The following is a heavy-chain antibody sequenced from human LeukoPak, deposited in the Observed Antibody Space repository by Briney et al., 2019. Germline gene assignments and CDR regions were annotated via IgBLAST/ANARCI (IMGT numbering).Heavy chain of an antibody. V-gene: IGHV4-34*01. Sequence: PSETLSLTCAVYGGSFSGYYWSWIRQPPGKGLEWIGEINHSGSTYYNPSLQSRVTISVDTSKNQLSLNLRSVTAADTAVYFCARAEDDYYMDVWGKGTSVTVSS. CDR2: INHSGST. CDR3: ARAEDDYYMDV. CDR1: GGSFSGYY. D-gene: IGHD1-14*01. J-gene: IGHJ6*03.